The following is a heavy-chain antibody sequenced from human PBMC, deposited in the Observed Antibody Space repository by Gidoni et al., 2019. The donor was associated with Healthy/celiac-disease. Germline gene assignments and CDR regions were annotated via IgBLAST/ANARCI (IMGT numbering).Heavy chain of an antibody. V-gene: IGHV4-31*03. CDR2: IYYSGST. J-gene: IGHJ5*02. Sequence: QVQLQESGPGLVKPSQTLSLTCTVPGGPISRGGYYWSGIRQHPGKGLEWIGYIYYSGSTYYNPSLKSRVTISVDTSKNQFSLKLSSVTAADTAVYYCARGALLLWFGELLGWFDPWGQGTLVTVSS. D-gene: IGHD3-10*01. CDR3: ARGALLLWFGELLGWFDP. CDR1: GGPISRGGYY.